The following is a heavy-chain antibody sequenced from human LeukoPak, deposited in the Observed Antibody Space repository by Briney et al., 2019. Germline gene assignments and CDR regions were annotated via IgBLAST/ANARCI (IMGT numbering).Heavy chain of an antibody. CDR2: IYYSGNT. Sequence: SETLSLTCTLSAGSISSSGYHWGWIRQPPGKGLEWIASIYYSGNTYYNPSLKSRVIMFVDTSKNQFSLKLSSVTAADTAVYYCARHGVVTAIRPTNWFDPWGQGTLVTVSS. J-gene: IGHJ5*02. CDR1: AGSISSSGYH. CDR3: ARHGVVTAIRPTNWFDP. D-gene: IGHD2-21*02. V-gene: IGHV4-39*01.